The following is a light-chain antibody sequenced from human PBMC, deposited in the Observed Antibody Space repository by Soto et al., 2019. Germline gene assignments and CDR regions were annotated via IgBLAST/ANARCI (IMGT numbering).Light chain of an antibody. Sequence: DIQLTQSPSFLSASVGDTVTITCRASQGMSTYLAWYQQKPGKVPKLLIRSASTLQSGVPPRFSGGGFGTEFTFTISTLQPDDSGIYYCQQLNGYQLAFGGGTKVDIK. CDR3: QQLNGYQLA. V-gene: IGKV1-9*01. J-gene: IGKJ4*02. CDR1: QGMSTY. CDR2: SAS.